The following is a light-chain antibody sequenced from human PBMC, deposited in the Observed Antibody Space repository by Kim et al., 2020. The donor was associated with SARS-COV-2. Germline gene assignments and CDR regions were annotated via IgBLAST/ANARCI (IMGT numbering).Light chain of an antibody. CDR1: SRDVCGYNY. Sequence: QTITISCTGRSRDVCGYNYVAWYQLHPGTAPKLMIYDVNNRPSGVSNRFSGSKSCNTASLTISELQAKDEADYYCSSYTINNTLVFSVGTQLTVL. CDR3: SSYTINNTLV. J-gene: IGLJ2*01. V-gene: IGLV2-14*03. CDR2: DVN.